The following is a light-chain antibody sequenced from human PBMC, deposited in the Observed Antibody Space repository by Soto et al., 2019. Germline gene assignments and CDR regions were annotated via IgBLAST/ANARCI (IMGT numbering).Light chain of an antibody. CDR2: AAS. Sequence: DIQMTQSPSSLSASVGDRVTIPCRASQGISNHLAWYQQKPGKLPKLLVYAASTLQSGVPSRFSGSGSGTDFTLTISSLQPEDVATSYCQKYNSAPPWTFGQGTKVEIK. CDR3: QKYNSAPPWT. CDR1: QGISNH. J-gene: IGKJ1*01. V-gene: IGKV1-27*01.